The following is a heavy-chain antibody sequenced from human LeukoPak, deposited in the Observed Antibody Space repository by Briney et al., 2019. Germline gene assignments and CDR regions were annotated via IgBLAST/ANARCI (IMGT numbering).Heavy chain of an antibody. CDR2: IYTSGST. CDR3: ARDLPNYYDSSGYYSAFDI. V-gene: IGHV4-61*02. J-gene: IGHJ3*02. D-gene: IGHD3-22*01. Sequence: SETLSLTCTVSGDSISSSSSYWSWIRQPAGKELEWIGRIYTSGSTNYNPSLKSRVTMSVDTSKNQFSLKLSSVTAADTAVYYCARDLPNYYDSSGYYSAFDIWGQGTMVTVSS. CDR1: GDSISSSSSY.